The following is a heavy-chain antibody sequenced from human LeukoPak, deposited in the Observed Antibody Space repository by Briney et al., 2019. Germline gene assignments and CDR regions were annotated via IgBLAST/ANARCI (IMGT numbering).Heavy chain of an antibody. J-gene: IGHJ4*02. CDR2: IYYSGST. CDR3: ARLGLDTAMVLYY. CDR1: GGSISSSSYY. Sequence: PSETLSLTCTVSGGSISSSSYYWGWIRQPPGKGLEWIGSIYYSGSTYYNPSLKSRVTISVDTSKNQFSLKLSSVTAADTAVYYCARLGLDTAMVLYYWGQGTLVTVSS. V-gene: IGHV4-39*07. D-gene: IGHD5-18*01.